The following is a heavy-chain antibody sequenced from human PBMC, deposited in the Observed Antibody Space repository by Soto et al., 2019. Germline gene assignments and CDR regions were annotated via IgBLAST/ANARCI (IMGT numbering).Heavy chain of an antibody. CDR1: GGKIRTYA. CDR2: IRGCGSCT. V-gene: IGHV3-23*01. J-gene: IGHJ6*02. Sequence: GGPQRDCWRSAGGKIRTYAVNWVSKDTGKGLVWVSGIRGCGSCTHYAESVRGRFTISRDKSKNTVYLQMNSLRAEDTAVYYCTKFYCSRTSCYFDYYATDVWGQGTAVTVSS. D-gene: IGHD2-2*01. CDR3: TKFYCSRTSCYFDYYATDV.